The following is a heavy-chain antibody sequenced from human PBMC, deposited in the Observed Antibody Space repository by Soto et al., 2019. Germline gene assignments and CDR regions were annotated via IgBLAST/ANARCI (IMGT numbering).Heavy chain of an antibody. CDR1: GGSISNYY. V-gene: IGHV4-59*01. Sequence: PSETLSLTCTVSGGSISNYYWSWVRQPPGKGLEWIGYIYDSGSTNYNPSLKSRVTISVDTSKNQFSLRLTSVTAADTAVYYCATSNWFDPWGQGTLVTVSS. CDR3: ATSNWFDP. J-gene: IGHJ5*02. CDR2: IYDSGST.